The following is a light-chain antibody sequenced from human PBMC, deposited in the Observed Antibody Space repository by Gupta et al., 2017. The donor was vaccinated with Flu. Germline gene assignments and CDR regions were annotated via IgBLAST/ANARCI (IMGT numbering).Light chain of an antibody. J-gene: IGKJ1*01. CDR1: QSVSSNY. V-gene: IGKV3-20*01. Sequence: ETVLTQSPGTLSLSQGERATLSCRASQSVSSNYLAWYQQKPGQAPRVLIYGADIRATGIPDRFSGSGSGTDFTLTISRLEPEDFAVYYCQQYGAVLWTFGQGTKVEIK. CDR3: QQYGAVLWT. CDR2: GAD.